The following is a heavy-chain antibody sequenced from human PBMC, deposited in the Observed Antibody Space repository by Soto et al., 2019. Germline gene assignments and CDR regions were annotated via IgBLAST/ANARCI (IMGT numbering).Heavy chain of an antibody. J-gene: IGHJ6*02. D-gene: IGHD2-15*01. CDR3: ARVISYPAKDYYGMDV. Sequence: GGSMRLSCAAAGFNFSGYSMSWVRQAPGKGLEWVSAISGSGVSTYYADSVKGRFTISRDNAKNSLYLQMNSLRAEDTALYYCARVISYPAKDYYGMDVWGQGTTVTVSS. CDR2: ISGSGVST. V-gene: IGHV3-23*01. CDR1: GFNFSGYS.